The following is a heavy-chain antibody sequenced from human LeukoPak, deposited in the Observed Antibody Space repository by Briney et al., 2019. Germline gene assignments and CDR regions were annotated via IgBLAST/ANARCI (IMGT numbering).Heavy chain of an antibody. D-gene: IGHD3-9*01. CDR2: INHSGST. CDR1: GGSFSGYY. V-gene: IGHV4-34*01. CDR3: ARLGPNYDILTGYPMKHYYYYGMDV. Sequence: SETLSLTCAVYGGSFSGYYWSWIRQPPGKGLEWNGEINHSGSTNYNPSLKSRVTISVDTSKNQFSLKLSSVTAADTAVYYCARLGPNYDILTGYPMKHYYYYGMDVWGQGTTVTVSS. J-gene: IGHJ6*02.